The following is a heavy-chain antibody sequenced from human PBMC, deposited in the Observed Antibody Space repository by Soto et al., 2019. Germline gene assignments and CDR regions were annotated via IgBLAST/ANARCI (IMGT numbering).Heavy chain of an antibody. V-gene: IGHV4-31*03. D-gene: IGHD2-15*01. CDR3: ARVRRVVVAQEWFDP. CDR2: IYYSGST. Sequence: QVQLQESGPGLVKPSQTLSLTCTVSGGSISSGGYYWSWIRQHPGKGLEWIGYIYYSGSTYYNPSLKSRVTISVDTSKNQFSLKLSSVTAADTAVYYCARVRRVVVAQEWFDPWGQGTLVTVSS. J-gene: IGHJ5*02. CDR1: GGSISSGGYY.